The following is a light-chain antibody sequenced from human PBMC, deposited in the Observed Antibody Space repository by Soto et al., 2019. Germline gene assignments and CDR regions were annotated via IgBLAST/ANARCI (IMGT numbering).Light chain of an antibody. CDR3: QQYNNWPPWT. CDR2: GAS. CDR1: RSVRSN. J-gene: IGKJ1*01. V-gene: IGKV3-15*01. Sequence: EIVMTQSPATLSVSPGERVTLSCKASRSVRSNLAWYQQKPGQAPRLLISGASTRATGITDRFSGSGSGTEFTLTISRLEPEDFAVFYCQQYNNWPPWTFGQGTKVDIK.